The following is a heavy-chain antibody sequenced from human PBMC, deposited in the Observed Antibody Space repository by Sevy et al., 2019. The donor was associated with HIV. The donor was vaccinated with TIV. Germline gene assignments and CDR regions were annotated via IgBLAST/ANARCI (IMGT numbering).Heavy chain of an antibody. V-gene: IGHV3-53*01. Sequence: GGSLRLSCAGSGFSVSNNYMSWVRQAPGKGLEWVAVIYSGDNTYYAASVKGRFTISRAISKNTLSLHMNSLRADDTAVYYCAKSIGAVAGVGGYLYYYQAMHVWGQGTTVHVSS. CDR3: AKSIGAVAGVGGYLYYYQAMHV. J-gene: IGHJ6*02. D-gene: IGHD6-19*01. CDR1: GFSVSNNY. CDR2: IYSGDNT.